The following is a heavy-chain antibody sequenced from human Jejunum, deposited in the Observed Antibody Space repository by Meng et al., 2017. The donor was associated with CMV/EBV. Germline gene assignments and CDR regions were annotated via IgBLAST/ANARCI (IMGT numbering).Heavy chain of an antibody. J-gene: IGHJ4*02. V-gene: IGHV4-59*11. Sequence: SISSHYWTWRRQPPGNRPEWIGYVHSGGNTKYNPSLKSRVTISIDTSKNQFSLKLSSVTAADTAVYYCARGAGPEVVGWGRHCDYWGQGTLVTVSS. CDR2: VHSGGNT. D-gene: IGHD2-15*01. CDR3: ARGAGPEVVGWGRHCDY. CDR1: SISSHY.